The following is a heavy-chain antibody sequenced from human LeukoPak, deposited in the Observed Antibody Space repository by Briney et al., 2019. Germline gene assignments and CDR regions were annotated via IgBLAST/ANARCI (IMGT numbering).Heavy chain of an antibody. CDR2: INHSGST. Sequence: PGGSLRLSCVGSGFTFSSFAMNWVRQAPGKGLEWIGEINHSGSTNYNLSLKSRVTISVDTSKNQFSLKLSSVTAADTAVYYCASLRITMVRAPYYYYGMDVWGQGTTVTVSS. D-gene: IGHD3-10*01. V-gene: IGHV4-34*01. CDR1: GFTFSSFA. J-gene: IGHJ6*02. CDR3: ASLRITMVRAPYYYYGMDV.